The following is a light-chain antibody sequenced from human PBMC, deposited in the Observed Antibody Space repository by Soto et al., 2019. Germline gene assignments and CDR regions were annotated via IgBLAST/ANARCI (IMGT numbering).Light chain of an antibody. CDR3: QVWDSSSDHKV. J-gene: IGLJ2*01. CDR2: YDS. V-gene: IGLV3-21*04. Sequence: ELTQPPSVSVAPGKTARITCGGNNIGSKSVHWYQQKPGQAPVLVIYYDSDRPSGIPERFSGSNSGNTATLTISRVEAGDEADYYCQVWDSSSDHKVFGGGTKLTVL. CDR1: NIGSKS.